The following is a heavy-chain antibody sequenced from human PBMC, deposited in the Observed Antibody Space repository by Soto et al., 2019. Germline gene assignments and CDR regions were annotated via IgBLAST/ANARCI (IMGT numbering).Heavy chain of an antibody. D-gene: IGHD2-15*01. V-gene: IGHV3-7*01. CDR3: ARDEGCGGGSCYSIWRY. CDR1: GFRFGSYW. Sequence: EVQLVESGGGLVQPGGSLRLSCAASGFRFGSYWISWVRQAPGKGLEWVANIKEDGSEKYYVDSVKGRFSISRDNAKNSLYLQMNSLRAEDTAVYYCARDEGCGGGSCYSIWRYWGQGTLVTVSP. CDR2: IKEDGSEK. J-gene: IGHJ4*02.